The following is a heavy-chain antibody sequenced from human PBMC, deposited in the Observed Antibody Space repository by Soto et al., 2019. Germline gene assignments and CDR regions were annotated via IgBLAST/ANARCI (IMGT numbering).Heavy chain of an antibody. J-gene: IGHJ5*02. CDR3: ARGTGGSRRFDP. Sequence: QVQLVEAGGGVVQPGRSLRLSCGASGFTFNSHGMHWVRQAPGKGLEWVAVISYEGSNNFYAESVKGRFTISRDNSKNTLYLQMNSLRREDTAVYYCARGTGGSRRFDPWGQGTLVTVSS. CDR1: GFTFNSHG. D-gene: IGHD3-16*01. CDR2: ISYEGSNN. V-gene: IGHV3-30*03.